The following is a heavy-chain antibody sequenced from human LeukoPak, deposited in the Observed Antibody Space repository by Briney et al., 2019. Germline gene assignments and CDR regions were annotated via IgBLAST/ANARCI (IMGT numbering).Heavy chain of an antibody. Sequence: GGSLRLSCAASGFTFSSYSMNWVRQAPGKGLEWVSSISSSSSYIYYADSVKGRFTISRDNAKNALYLQMNSLTAEDTALYHCARDRSYGSFDFWGQGTLVTVSS. D-gene: IGHD5-18*01. J-gene: IGHJ4*02. CDR3: ARDRSYGSFDF. CDR2: ISSSSSYI. CDR1: GFTFSSYS. V-gene: IGHV3-21*04.